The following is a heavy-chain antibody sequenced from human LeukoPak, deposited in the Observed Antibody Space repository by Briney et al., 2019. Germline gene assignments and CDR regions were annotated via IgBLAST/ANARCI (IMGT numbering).Heavy chain of an antibody. CDR1: GFTFSSYA. V-gene: IGHV3-23*01. J-gene: IGHJ3*02. Sequence: GSLRLSCAASGFTFSSYAMSWVRQAPGKGLEWVSAISGSGGSTYYADSVKGRFTISRDNSKNTLYLQMNSLRAEDTAVYYCAKEEAWTYYDILTDSDAFDIWGQGTMVTVSS. CDR2: ISGSGGST. D-gene: IGHD3-9*01. CDR3: AKEEAWTYYDILTDSDAFDI.